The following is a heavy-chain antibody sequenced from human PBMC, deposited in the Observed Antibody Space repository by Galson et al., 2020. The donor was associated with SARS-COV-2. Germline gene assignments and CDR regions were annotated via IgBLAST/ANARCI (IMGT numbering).Heavy chain of an antibody. CDR2: LDTSSTYI. Sequence: GGSLRLSCAASGFAFSSYTMNWVRQAPGKGLEWVATLDTSSTYIYHADSLKGRFTISRDNAENSLYLQMNRLRAEDTAVYYCARSPPASTSGTSIYFDYWGQGTQVTVSS. D-gene: IGHD3-10*01. CDR1: GFAFSSYT. J-gene: IGHJ4*02. V-gene: IGHV3-21*01. CDR3: ARSPPASTSGTSIYFDY.